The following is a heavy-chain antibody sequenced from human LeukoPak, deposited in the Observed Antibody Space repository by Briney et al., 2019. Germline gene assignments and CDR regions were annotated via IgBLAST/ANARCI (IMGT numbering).Heavy chain of an antibody. CDR2: IIPIFGTA. V-gene: IGHV1-69*13. CDR1: GGTFSSYA. Sequence: SVKVSCKASGGTFSSYAISWVRQAPGQGLEWMGGIIPIFGTANYAQKFQGRVTITADESTSTAYMELSSLRSEDTAVYYCASVAVAGTGAWYGMDVWGQGPRSPSP. D-gene: IGHD6-19*01. CDR3: ASVAVAGTGAWYGMDV. J-gene: IGHJ6*02.